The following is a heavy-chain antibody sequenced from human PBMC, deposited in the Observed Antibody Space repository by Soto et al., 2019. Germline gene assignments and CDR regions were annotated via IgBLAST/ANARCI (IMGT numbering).Heavy chain of an antibody. CDR1: GFTFSSDG. V-gene: IGHV3-33*01. Sequence: QVQLVESGGGVVQPGRSLRLSCAASGFTFSSDGMHWVRQAPGKGLEWVAVIWYDGRNTYYADSVKGRFTISRDNSKNTLYLQMNSLRAEDTAVYCCARTAYYYDSSGYYLDCWGQGTLVTVSS. D-gene: IGHD3-22*01. CDR2: IWYDGRNT. J-gene: IGHJ4*02. CDR3: ARTAYYYDSSGYYLDC.